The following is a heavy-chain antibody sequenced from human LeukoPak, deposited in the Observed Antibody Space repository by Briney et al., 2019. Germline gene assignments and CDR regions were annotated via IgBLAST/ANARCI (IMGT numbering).Heavy chain of an antibody. Sequence: PGGSLRLSCAASGFTFSSYSMSWVRQAPGKGLEWVSSISSSSSYIYYADSVKGRFTISRDNAKNSLYLQMNSLRAEDTAVYYCARETNDFVWGSLGYFDYWGQGTLVTVSS. V-gene: IGHV3-21*01. CDR2: ISSSSSYI. D-gene: IGHD3-16*01. CDR3: ARETNDFVWGSLGYFDY. CDR1: GFTFSSYS. J-gene: IGHJ4*02.